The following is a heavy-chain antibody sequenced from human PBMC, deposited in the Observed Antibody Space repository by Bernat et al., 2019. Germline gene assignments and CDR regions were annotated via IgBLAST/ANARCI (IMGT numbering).Heavy chain of an antibody. J-gene: IGHJ2*01. D-gene: IGHD1-26*01. CDR3: ARGTGGELRPNDWYFDL. V-gene: IGHV3-13*05. CDR2: IGTAGDP. Sequence: EVQLVESGGGLVQPGGSLRLSCAASGFTFSSYDMHWVRQATGKGLEWVSAIGTAGDPYYPGSVKGRFTISRENAKNSLYLQMNSLRAGDTAVYYCARGTGGELRPNDWYFDLWGRGTLVTVSS. CDR1: GFTFSSYD.